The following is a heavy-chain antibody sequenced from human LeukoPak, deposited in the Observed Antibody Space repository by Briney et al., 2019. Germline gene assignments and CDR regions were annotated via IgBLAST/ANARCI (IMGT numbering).Heavy chain of an antibody. CDR2: INSDGTSI. J-gene: IGHJ4*02. V-gene: IGHV3-74*01. CDR1: GFTFSDYR. Sequence: GRSLRLSRAASGFTFSDYRMHWVRQAPGKGLVWVSRINSDGTSISYADSVKGRFTISRDNAKNTLYLQMNSLRAEDSAVYYCARDRWNFDYWGQGTLVTVSS. CDR3: ARDRWNFDY. D-gene: IGHD4-23*01.